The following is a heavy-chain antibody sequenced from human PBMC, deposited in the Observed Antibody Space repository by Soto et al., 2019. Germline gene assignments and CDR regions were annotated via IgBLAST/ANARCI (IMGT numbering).Heavy chain of an antibody. Sequence: QITLKESGPTLMKPTQTLTLTCTFSGFSLRTSGVGVGRIRQPPGKALEWLALIYWDDDKRYSPSLKSRLTITKDTSKNQVVLTMTNMDPVDTATYYCAHRRFTFGGDISADYWGQGTLVTVSS. V-gene: IGHV2-5*02. CDR1: GFSLRTSGVG. CDR3: AHRRFTFGGDISADY. D-gene: IGHD3-16*02. CDR2: IYWDDDK. J-gene: IGHJ4*02.